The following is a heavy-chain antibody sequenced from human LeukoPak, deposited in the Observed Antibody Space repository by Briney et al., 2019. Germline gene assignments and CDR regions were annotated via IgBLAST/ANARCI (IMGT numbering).Heavy chain of an antibody. J-gene: IGHJ4*02. D-gene: IGHD3/OR15-3a*01. CDR1: GGSISSYY. CDR3: ARQTGSGLFILP. Sequence: SETLSLTRTVSGGSISSYYWSWIRQPAGKGLEWIGRIYTSGSTNYNPSLKSRVTMSVDTSKNQFSLRLTSVTAADTAVYYCARQTGSGLFILPGGQGTLVTVSS. CDR2: IYTSGST. V-gene: IGHV4-4*07.